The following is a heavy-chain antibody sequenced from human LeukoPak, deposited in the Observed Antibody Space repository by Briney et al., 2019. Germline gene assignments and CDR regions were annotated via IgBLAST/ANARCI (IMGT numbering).Heavy chain of an antibody. J-gene: IGHJ5*02. V-gene: IGHV3-11*06. CDR1: GFTFSDYY. D-gene: IGHD2-2*01. CDR2: ISSSRSYT. CDR3: ARDQSAYQLPGWFDP. Sequence: GGPLRLSCAASGFTFSDYYMSWIGQSPGKGLEWVSYISSSRSYTNYADSVKGRFTISRDNAKNSLYLQMNSLRGEDTAVYYCARDQSAYQLPGWFDPWGQGTLVTVSS.